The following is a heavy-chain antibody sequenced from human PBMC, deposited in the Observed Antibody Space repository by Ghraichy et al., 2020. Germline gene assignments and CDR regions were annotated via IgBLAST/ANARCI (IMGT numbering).Heavy chain of an antibody. V-gene: IGHV4-59*01. D-gene: IGHD1-26*01. CDR1: GGSISGYY. CDR2: IFYSGST. J-gene: IGHJ5*02. CDR3: ARYKEEWDVRSGFDP. Sequence: SETLSLICTVSGGSISGYYWSWIRQPPGKGLEWIGYIFYSGSTNYNPSLTSRVTISVDTSKNQFSLKLSSVTAADTAVYYCARYKEEWDVRSGFDPWGQGTLVTVSS.